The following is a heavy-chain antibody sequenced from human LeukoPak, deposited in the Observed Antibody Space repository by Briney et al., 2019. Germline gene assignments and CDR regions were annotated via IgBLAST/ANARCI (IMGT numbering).Heavy chain of an antibody. CDR3: AKVPPYDSSGYYYEYYFDY. J-gene: IGHJ4*02. V-gene: IGHV3-23*01. CDR1: GFIFSNYG. CDR2: ISASGSAT. Sequence: GGSLRLSCAASGFIFSNYGMNWVRQAPGKGLEWVAAISASGSATSYADSVRGRFTISRDNSKSTTYLQMNSLRAEDTAVYYCAKVPPYDSSGYYYEYYFDYWGQGTLVTVSS. D-gene: IGHD3-22*01.